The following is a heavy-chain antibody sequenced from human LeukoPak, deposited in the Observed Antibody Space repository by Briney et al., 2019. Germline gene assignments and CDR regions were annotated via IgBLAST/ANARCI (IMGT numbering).Heavy chain of an antibody. CDR1: GGSISSGGYS. CDR2: IYHSGST. CDR3: ARSTTPDYYFDY. V-gene: IGHV4-30-2*01. D-gene: IGHD4-11*01. J-gene: IGHJ4*02. Sequence: SETLSLTCTVSGGSISSGGYSWSWIRQPPGKGLEWIGYIYHSGSTYYNPSLKSRVTISVDRSKNQFSLKPSSVTAADTAVYYCARSTTPDYYFDYWGQGTLVTVSS.